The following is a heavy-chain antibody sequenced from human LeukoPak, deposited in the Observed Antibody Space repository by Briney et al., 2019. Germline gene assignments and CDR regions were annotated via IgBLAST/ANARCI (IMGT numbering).Heavy chain of an antibody. D-gene: IGHD3-16*01. CDR3: ANWGGGRRGDAFDI. Sequence: GGSLSLSCAASGFTFSSYAMSWVRQAPGKGLEWVSAISGSGGSTYYPDSVKGRFPNSRDNSKNTLYLEMNRRRAEGTAVYYWANWGGGRRGDAFDIWGQGTMVTVSS. J-gene: IGHJ3*02. V-gene: IGHV3-23*01. CDR1: GFTFSSYA. CDR2: ISGSGGST.